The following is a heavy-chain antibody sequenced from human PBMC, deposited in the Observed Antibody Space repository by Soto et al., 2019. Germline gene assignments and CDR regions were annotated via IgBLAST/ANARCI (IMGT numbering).Heavy chain of an antibody. J-gene: IGHJ5*02. V-gene: IGHV1-18*01. D-gene: IGHD2-15*01. Sequence: QVQLVQSGAEVKKPGASVKVSCKASGYTFTSYGISWVRQAPGQGLEWMGRISAYNGNTNYAQKLQGRVTMTTDTSTSPASMELRSLRSDDTAVYYCARVVGALGHWFDPWGQGTLVTVSS. CDR2: ISAYNGNT. CDR3: ARVVGALGHWFDP. CDR1: GYTFTSYG.